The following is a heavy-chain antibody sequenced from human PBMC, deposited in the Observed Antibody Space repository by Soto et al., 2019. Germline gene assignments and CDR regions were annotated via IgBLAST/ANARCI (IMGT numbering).Heavy chain of an antibody. CDR3: ASRIVGAIDY. J-gene: IGHJ4*02. V-gene: IGHV4-4*02. CDR1: GGSNSSSNW. CDR2: IYHRGST. Sequence: WETQSLTCALYGGSNSSSNWWSSVRQPPGKGLEWIGEIYHRGSTNYNPSLKSRVTISVDKSKNQFSLKLSCVTAADTAVYYCASRIVGAIDYWGQGTLVTVSS. D-gene: IGHD1-26*01.